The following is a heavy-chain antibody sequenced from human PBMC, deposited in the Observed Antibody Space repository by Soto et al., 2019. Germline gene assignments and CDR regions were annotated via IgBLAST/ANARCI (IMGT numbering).Heavy chain of an antibody. CDR2: INPNSGNT. Sequence: SEKVSCKSSVYTLTSYYMHLVRQAPGQGLEWMGWINPNSGNTDYAQNVQGRVTMTTDTSTTKAYVELRNLRSDDTAIYYCARGYFYGSGTYPIDYWGQGTLVTASS. D-gene: IGHD3-10*01. CDR3: ARGYFYGSGTYPIDY. CDR1: VYTLTSYY. J-gene: IGHJ4*01. V-gene: IGHV1-18*04.